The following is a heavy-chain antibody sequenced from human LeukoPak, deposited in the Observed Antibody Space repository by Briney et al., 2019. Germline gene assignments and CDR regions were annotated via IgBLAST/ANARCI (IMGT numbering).Heavy chain of an antibody. J-gene: IGHJ4*02. D-gene: IGHD1-14*01. Sequence: ASVKASCKASGYTFTGYYMHWVRQAPGQGLEWMGWINPNSGGTNYAQKFQGRVTMTRDTSISTAYMELSRLRSDDTAVYYCARVDQEPTAPFDYWGQGTLVTVSS. CDR1: GYTFTGYY. CDR2: INPNSGGT. V-gene: IGHV1-2*02. CDR3: ARVDQEPTAPFDY.